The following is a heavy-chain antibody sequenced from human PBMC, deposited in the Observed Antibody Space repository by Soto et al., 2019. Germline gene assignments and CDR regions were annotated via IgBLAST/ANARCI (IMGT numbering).Heavy chain of an antibody. CDR3: TKDISAGGADI. D-gene: IGHD6-25*01. CDR1: GSTSVDYA. J-gene: IGHJ3*02. CDR2: IGWNSDRI. Sequence: EVQLVESGGGFVQPGRSLRLSCAASGSTSVDYAMHWVRQVPGKGLEWVSGIGWNSDRIDYADSVKGRFTTSRDNARNSLYLQMNSLRPEDTALYYCTKDISAGGADIWGQGTKVTVSS. V-gene: IGHV3-9*02.